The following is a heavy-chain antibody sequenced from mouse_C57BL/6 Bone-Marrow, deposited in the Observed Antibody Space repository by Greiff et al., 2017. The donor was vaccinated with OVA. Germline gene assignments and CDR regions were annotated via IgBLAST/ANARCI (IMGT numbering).Heavy chain of an antibody. Sequence: QVQLKQSGAELVKPGASVKLSCKASGYTFTNYWMQWVKQRPGQGLEWIGEIDPSDSYTNYNQKFKGKATLTVDTSSSTAYMQLSSLTSEDSAVYYCASAVFAYWGQGTRVTVSA. V-gene: IGHV1-50*01. CDR1: GYTFTNYW. J-gene: IGHJ3*01. CDR3: ASAVFAY. CDR2: IDPSDSYT.